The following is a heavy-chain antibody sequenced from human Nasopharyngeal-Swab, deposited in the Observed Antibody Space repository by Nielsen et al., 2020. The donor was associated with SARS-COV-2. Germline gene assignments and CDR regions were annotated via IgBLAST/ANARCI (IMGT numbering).Heavy chain of an antibody. D-gene: IGHD2/OR15-2a*01. CDR3: ARNMGYFHTSIWLDP. Sequence: GESLKISCKTSGYDFAGYWIAWVRQKPGQGLEWMGIIYPDHSGTKYSPSFRGQVTFSVDKSISTAYLQWSNLEASDTAMYYCARNMGYFHTSIWLDPWGQGTLVTVSS. CDR1: GYDFAGYW. J-gene: IGHJ5*02. CDR2: IYPDHSGT. V-gene: IGHV5-51*01.